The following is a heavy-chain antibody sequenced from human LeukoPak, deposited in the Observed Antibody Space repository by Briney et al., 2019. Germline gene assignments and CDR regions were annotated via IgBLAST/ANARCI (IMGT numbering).Heavy chain of an antibody. D-gene: IGHD1-26*01. J-gene: IGHJ6*02. V-gene: IGHV3-7*03. Sequence: GGSLRLPCAASGFTFSNYWMSWVRQAPGKGLEWVANIKQDGSEKYYMDSVKGRFTISRDNAKNSLYLQMNSLRAEDTAVYYCARYSGSYEVNYYYYYGMDVWGQGTTVTVSS. CDR1: GFTFSNYW. CDR3: ARYSGSYEVNYYYYYGMDV. CDR2: IKQDGSEK.